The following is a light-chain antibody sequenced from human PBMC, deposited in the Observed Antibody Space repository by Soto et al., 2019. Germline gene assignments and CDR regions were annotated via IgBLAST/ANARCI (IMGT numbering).Light chain of an antibody. Sequence: IPMTQSPSSLSASVGDRVTITCRASQSISSYLNWYQQKPGKAPKLLIFAASTLQNEVPSRFSGSGSGTDFTLTISSLQPEDFATYFCQQFYTYPITFGQGTRLEIK. J-gene: IGKJ5*01. CDR3: QQFYTYPIT. CDR2: AAS. V-gene: IGKV1-39*01. CDR1: QSISSY.